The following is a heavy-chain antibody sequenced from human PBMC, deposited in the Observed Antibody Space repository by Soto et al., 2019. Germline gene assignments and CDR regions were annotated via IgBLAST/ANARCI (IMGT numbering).Heavy chain of an antibody. D-gene: IGHD4-4*01. J-gene: IGHJ6*02. Sequence: EVQLVETGGGLIQPGGSLRLSCAASGFTVSSNYMSWVRQAPGKGLECVSVIYSGGSTYYADSVKGRFTISRDNSKNTLYLQMNSLRAEDTAVYYCATFTVTNYYYYYYGMDVWGQGTTVTVSS. CDR3: ATFTVTNYYYYYYGMDV. CDR1: GFTVSSNY. V-gene: IGHV3-53*02. CDR2: IYSGGST.